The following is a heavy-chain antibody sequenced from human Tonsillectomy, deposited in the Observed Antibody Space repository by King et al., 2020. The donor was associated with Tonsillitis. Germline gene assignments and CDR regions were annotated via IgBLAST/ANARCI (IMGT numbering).Heavy chain of an antibody. CDR2: VYSGGAT. CDR1: GFTVSSNY. D-gene: IGHD6-19*01. J-gene: IGHJ4*02. CDR3: ARNGGGHGSGWGDGFHY. V-gene: IGHV3-66*01. Sequence: VQLVESGGDLVQPGGSLRLSCAASGFTVSSNYMTWVRQAPGKGLEWVSLVYSGGATYYADSVKGRFTISRDNSKNTLHLQMNNLRVEDTAVYYCARNGGGHGSGWGDGFHYWGQGTLVTVSS.